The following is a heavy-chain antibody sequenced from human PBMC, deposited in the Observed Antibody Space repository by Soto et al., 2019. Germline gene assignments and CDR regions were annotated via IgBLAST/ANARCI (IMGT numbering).Heavy chain of an antibody. J-gene: IGHJ6*02. D-gene: IGHD2-2*02. CDR1: GFTFSSYG. Sequence: GGSLRLACAASGFTFSSYGMHWVRQSPGKGLEWVAVISYDGSNKYYADSVKGRFTISRDNSKNTLYLQMNSLRAEDTAVYYCARVREGYCSSTSCYTEIEYYYYGMDVWGQGTTVTVSS. CDR3: ARVREGYCSSTSCYTEIEYYYYGMDV. V-gene: IGHV3-30-3*01. CDR2: ISYDGSNK.